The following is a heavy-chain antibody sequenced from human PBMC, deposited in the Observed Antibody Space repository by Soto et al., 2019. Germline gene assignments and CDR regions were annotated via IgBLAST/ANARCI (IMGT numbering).Heavy chain of an antibody. CDR1: GGSISSYY. CDR3: ARNETYCSGGSCYTLAFDI. D-gene: IGHD2-15*01. V-gene: IGHV4-59*08. Sequence: SETLSLTCTVSGGSISSYYWSWIRQPPGKGLEWIGYIYYSGSTNYNPSLKSRVTISVDTSKNRFSLKLSSVTAADTAVYYCARNETYCSGGSCYTLAFDICGQXTMVTVSS. CDR2: IYYSGST. J-gene: IGHJ3*02.